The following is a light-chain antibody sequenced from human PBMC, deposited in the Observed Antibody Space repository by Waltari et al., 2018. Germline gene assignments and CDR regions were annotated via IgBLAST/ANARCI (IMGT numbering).Light chain of an antibody. Sequence: QLVVTQSPPASASLGAPVKLTCTLSSGHSSTVIAWLQQHPERGPRYLMKVNSDGSHSRGAEIPDRFSGSSSGAERYLTISNLQPEDEADYYCQTGGHGTWVFGGGTKLTVL. CDR3: QTGGHGTWV. J-gene: IGLJ3*02. CDR1: SGHSSTV. CDR2: VNSDGSH. V-gene: IGLV4-69*01.